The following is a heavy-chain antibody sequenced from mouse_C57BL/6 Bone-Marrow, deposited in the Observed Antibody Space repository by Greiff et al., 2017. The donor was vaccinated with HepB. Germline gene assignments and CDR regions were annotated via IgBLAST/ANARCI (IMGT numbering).Heavy chain of an antibody. CDR3: ARTGYYVGYYYAMDY. Sequence: EVQLVESGGGLVKPGGSLKLSCAASGFTFGDYGMHWVRQAPEKGLEWVAYISSGSSTIYYADTVKGRFTISRDNAKNTLFLQMTSLRSEDTAMYYCARTGYYVGYYYAMDYWGQGTSVTVSS. D-gene: IGHD2-3*01. CDR1: GFTFGDYG. CDR2: ISSGSSTI. V-gene: IGHV5-17*01. J-gene: IGHJ4*01.